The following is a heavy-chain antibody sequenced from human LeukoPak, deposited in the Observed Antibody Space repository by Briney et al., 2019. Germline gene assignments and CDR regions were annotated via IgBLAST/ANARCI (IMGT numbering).Heavy chain of an antibody. CDR2: IYTSGST. CDR3: ARGRGGYSYGTHYYYYYMDV. D-gene: IGHD5-18*01. Sequence: PSKTLSLTCTVSGGSISSYYWSWIRQPAGKGLEWIGRIYTSGSTNYNPSLKSRVTMSVDTSKNQFSLKLSSVTAADTAVYYCARGRGGYSYGTHYYYYYMDVWGKGTTVTVSS. J-gene: IGHJ6*03. V-gene: IGHV4-4*07. CDR1: GGSISSYY.